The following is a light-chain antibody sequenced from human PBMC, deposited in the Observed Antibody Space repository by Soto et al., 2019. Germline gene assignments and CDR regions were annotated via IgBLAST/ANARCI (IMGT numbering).Light chain of an antibody. CDR3: GSYTSTSTLGV. CDR1: TSDIGGYNY. J-gene: IGLJ1*01. V-gene: IGLV2-14*01. Sequence: QSALTQPASVSGSPGQSITISCTGTTSDIGGYNYVSWYQHHPGKAPKLMIYEVSSRPSGVSNRFSGSKSGNTASLTISGLQAEDEADYFCGSYTSTSTLGVFGSGTKLTVL. CDR2: EVS.